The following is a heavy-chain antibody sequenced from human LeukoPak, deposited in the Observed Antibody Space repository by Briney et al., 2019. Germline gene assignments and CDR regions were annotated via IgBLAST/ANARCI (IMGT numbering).Heavy chain of an antibody. CDR1: GYTFTSYD. Sequence: ASVKVSCKASGYTFTSYDINRVRQATGQGLEWMGWMNPNSGNTGYAQKFQGRVTMTRNTSISTAYMELSSLRSEDTAVYYCARVGPNRAAAGTSFYWGQGTLVTVSS. D-gene: IGHD6-13*01. CDR3: ARVGPNRAAAGTSFY. V-gene: IGHV1-8*01. J-gene: IGHJ4*02. CDR2: MNPNSGNT.